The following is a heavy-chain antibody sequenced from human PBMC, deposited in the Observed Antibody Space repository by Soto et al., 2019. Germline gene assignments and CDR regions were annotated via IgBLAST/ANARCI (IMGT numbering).Heavy chain of an antibody. V-gene: IGHV4-39*01. CDR3: ARHPYPVPGSWYEAGYDFDY. J-gene: IGHJ4*02. CDR2: IYYSGST. D-gene: IGHD6-13*01. Sequence: QLQLQESGPGLVKPSETLSLTCTVSGGSISSSSYYWGWIRQPPGKGLEWIGSIYYSGSTYYNPSLKSRVTISVDTSKNQFSLKLSSVTAADTAVYYCARHPYPVPGSWYEAGYDFDYWGQGTLVTVSS. CDR1: GGSISSSSYY.